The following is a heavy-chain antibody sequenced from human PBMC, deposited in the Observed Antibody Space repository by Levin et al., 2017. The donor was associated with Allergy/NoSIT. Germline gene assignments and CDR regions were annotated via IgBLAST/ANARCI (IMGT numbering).Heavy chain of an antibody. V-gene: IGHV3-30*03. CDR3: ARDNRAYSSTWYKGFDY. J-gene: IGHJ4*02. CDR1: GFIFSNYA. Sequence: GGSLRLSCAASGFIFSNYAIHWVRQAPGKGLEWVAVISYHGSNEYYADSVKGRFTISRDDSRNTLYLQMNSLRPEDTALYYCARDNRAYSSTWYKGFDYWGQGTLVTVSS. D-gene: IGHD6-13*01. CDR2: ISYHGSNE.